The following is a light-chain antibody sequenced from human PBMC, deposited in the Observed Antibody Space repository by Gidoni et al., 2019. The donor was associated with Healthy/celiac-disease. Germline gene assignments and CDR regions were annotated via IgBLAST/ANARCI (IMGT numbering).Light chain of an antibody. V-gene: IGLV3-19*01. CDR2: GKN. CDR3: NSRDSSGNLVV. J-gene: IGLJ2*01. CDR1: SLRSYY. Sequence: SSELTQDPAVSVDLGQTVRITCQGDSLRSYYASWYQQKPGQASVLVIYGKNNRPSGIPDRFSGSNSGNTASLTITGAQAEDEADYYCNSRDSSGNLVVFGGGTKLXVX.